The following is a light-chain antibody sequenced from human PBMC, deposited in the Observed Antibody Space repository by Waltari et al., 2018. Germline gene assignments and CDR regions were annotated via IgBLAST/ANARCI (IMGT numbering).Light chain of an antibody. CDR1: ESVNSY. Sequence: IQMTQSPSSLSASVGDRVTITCRASESVNSYLNWYQQKPGKAPNLLIYKASTLQSGVPSRFSGSGSGTDYTFIISSLQSEDVATYYCQHGYGTPLTFGGGTKVEMK. CDR2: KAS. V-gene: IGKV1-39*01. CDR3: QHGYGTPLT. J-gene: IGKJ4*01.